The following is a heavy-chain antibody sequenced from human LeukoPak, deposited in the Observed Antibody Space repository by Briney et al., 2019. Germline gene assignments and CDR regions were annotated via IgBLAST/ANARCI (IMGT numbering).Heavy chain of an antibody. CDR2: IDPSDSYT. CDR1: GYSFTSYW. Sequence: GESLRISCKCSGYSFTSYWISWVRQMPGKGLEWMGRIDPSDSYTNYSPSFQGHVTISADKSISTAYLQWSSLKASDTAMYYCARRYYYGSGSYKPFDYWGQGTLVTVSS. D-gene: IGHD3-10*01. J-gene: IGHJ4*02. CDR3: ARRYYYGSGSYKPFDY. V-gene: IGHV5-10-1*01.